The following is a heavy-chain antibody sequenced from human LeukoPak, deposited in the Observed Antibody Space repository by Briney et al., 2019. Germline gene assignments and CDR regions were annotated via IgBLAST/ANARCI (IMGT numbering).Heavy chain of an antibody. CDR3: ARARYSSSWYASPKGEERTYYFDY. V-gene: IGHV3-7*04. Sequence: ETLSLTCTVSGGSISSSSYYWGWIRQPPGKGLEWVANIKQDGSEKYYVDSVKGRFTISRDNSKNTLYLQMNSLRAEDTAVYYCARARYSSSWYASPKGEERTYYFDYWGQGTLVTVSS. J-gene: IGHJ4*02. CDR1: GGSISSSSYY. CDR2: IKQDGSEK. D-gene: IGHD6-13*01.